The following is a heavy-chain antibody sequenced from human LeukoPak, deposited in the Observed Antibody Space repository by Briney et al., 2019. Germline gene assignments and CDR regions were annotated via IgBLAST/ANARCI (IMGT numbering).Heavy chain of an antibody. CDR2: INPSGGST. D-gene: IGHD3-9*01. V-gene: IGHV1-46*01. CDR1: GYTFTSYY. J-gene: IGHJ4*02. CDR3: ARRAYYDILTGSPQDKYFDY. Sequence: GASVKVSCKASGYTFTSYYMHWVRQAPGQGLEWMGIINPSGGSTSYAQKFQGRVTMTRDMSTSTVYMELSSLRSEDTAVYYCARRAYYDILTGSPQDKYFDYWGQGTLVTVSS.